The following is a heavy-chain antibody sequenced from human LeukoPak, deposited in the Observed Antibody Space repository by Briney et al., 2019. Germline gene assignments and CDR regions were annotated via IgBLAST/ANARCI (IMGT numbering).Heavy chain of an antibody. CDR2: ISAYNGNT. Sequence: ASVKVSCKASGYTFTSYGISWVRQAPGQGLEWMGWISAYNGNTNYAQKPQGRVTMTTDTSTSTAYMELRSLRSDDTAVYYCARVPDIVVVVAAPLYHFDYWGQGTLVTVSS. CDR3: ARVPDIVVVVAAPLYHFDY. D-gene: IGHD2-15*01. V-gene: IGHV1-18*04. J-gene: IGHJ4*02. CDR1: GYTFTSYG.